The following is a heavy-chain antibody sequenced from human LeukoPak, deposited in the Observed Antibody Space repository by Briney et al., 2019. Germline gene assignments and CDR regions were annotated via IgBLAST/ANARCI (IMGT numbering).Heavy chain of an antibody. J-gene: IGHJ4*02. CDR1: GGSISSSSFY. CDR3: ARDRSGYSSGWYHLGY. V-gene: IGHV4-39*07. D-gene: IGHD6-19*01. Sequence: PSETLSLTCTVSGGSISSSSFYWGWIRQPPGKGLEWIGDIYYSGSTYYSPSLKSRVTISVDTSKNQFSLNLSSVTAADTAVYYCARDRSGYSSGWYHLGYWGQGTLVTVSS. CDR2: IYYSGST.